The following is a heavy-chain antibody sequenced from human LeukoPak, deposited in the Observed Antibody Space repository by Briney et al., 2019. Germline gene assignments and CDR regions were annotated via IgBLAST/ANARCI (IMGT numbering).Heavy chain of an antibody. CDR3: ARVLELELHDRGMDV. D-gene: IGHD1-7*01. CDR2: TYYRSKWYN. J-gene: IGHJ6*02. Sequence: SQSLTLTCAISGVTVCSNSAAWNWHTPSTSIGLVWLGRTYYRSKWYNDYAVSVKSRITINPDTCKNQFSLQLNSVTPEDTAVYYCARVLELELHDRGMDVWGQGTTVTVSS. V-gene: IGHV6-1*01. CDR1: GVTVCSNSAA.